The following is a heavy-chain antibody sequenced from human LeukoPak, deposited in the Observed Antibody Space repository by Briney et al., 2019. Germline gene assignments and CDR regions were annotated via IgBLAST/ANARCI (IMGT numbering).Heavy chain of an antibody. V-gene: IGHV3-30*04. J-gene: IGHJ4*02. CDR3: ASLATGRANFDY. CDR1: GFTFSSYA. D-gene: IGHD1-14*01. Sequence: PGGSLRLSCAASGFTFSSYAMHWVRQAPGKGLEWVAVISYDGSNKYYADSVKGRFTISRDNSKSTLYLQMNSLRAEDTAVYYCASLATGRANFDYWGQGTLVTVSS. CDR2: ISYDGSNK.